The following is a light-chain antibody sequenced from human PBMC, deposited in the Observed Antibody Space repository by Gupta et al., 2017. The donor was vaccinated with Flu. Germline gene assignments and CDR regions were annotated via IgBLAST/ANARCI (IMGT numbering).Light chain of an antibody. CDR3: QAWDTSIVI. CDR2: QYN. V-gene: IGLV3-1*01. J-gene: IGLJ2*01. CDR1: DFGGTY. Sequence: PGQTATITGFGDDFGGTYISWYQHKPGQSPVLLIYQYNERPSGIPERFSGSTSGNTATLTISGTQATDEADYYCQAWDTSIVIFGGGTKLTVL.